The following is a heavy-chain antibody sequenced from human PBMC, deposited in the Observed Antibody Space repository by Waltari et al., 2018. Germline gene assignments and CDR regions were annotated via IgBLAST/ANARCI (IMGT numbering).Heavy chain of an antibody. CDR3: PRDRVPRDVIVRALFDR. J-gene: IGHJ4*02. V-gene: IGHV3-30-3*01. D-gene: IGHD1-26*01. CDR2: ISYDGSNT. Sequence: QVRLVESGGGGVQPGGSLTLSGAACGCTVTRYNLYWGRQAPGQGLEWVAGISYDGSNTDSADSVMGPFTLSSDTDKNTLYLPMPSLSVDVSAVYYCPRDRVPRDVIVRALFDRWGQGPLVTVSS. CDR1: GCTVTRYN.